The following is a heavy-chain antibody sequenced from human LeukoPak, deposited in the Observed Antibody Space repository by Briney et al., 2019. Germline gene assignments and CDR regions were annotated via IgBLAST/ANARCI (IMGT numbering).Heavy chain of an antibody. CDR3: ARISARDEPYYDSSGNYYYGMDF. V-gene: IGHV4-59*01. Sequence: PSETLSLTCTVSGGSISSYYWSWIRQPPGKGLEWIGYIYYSGSTNYNPSLKSRVTISVDTSKNQFSLKLSSVTAADTAVYYCARISARDEPYYDSSGNYYYGMDFWGQGTTVTVSS. J-gene: IGHJ6*02. D-gene: IGHD3-22*01. CDR1: GGSISSYY. CDR2: IYYSGST.